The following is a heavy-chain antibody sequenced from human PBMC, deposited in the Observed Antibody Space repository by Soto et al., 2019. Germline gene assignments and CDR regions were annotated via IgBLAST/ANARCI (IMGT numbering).Heavy chain of an antibody. CDR1: GGSISNYY. D-gene: IGHD3-10*01. V-gene: IGHV4-59*01. CDR2: IYYSGST. CDR3: ARDHPGSSHFDN. J-gene: IGHJ4*02. Sequence: QVQLQESGPGLVKTSETQSLTCTVSGGSISNYYWSWIRQPPGKGLEWIGYIYYSGSTNYNPSLKSRVTISVDMSKNQFSLKLSSVTAADTAVYYCARDHPGSSHFDNWGQGTLVTVSS.